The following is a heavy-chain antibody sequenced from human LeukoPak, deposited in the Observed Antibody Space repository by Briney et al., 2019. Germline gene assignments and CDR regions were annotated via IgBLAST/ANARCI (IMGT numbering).Heavy chain of an antibody. J-gene: IGHJ5*02. V-gene: IGHV4-34*09. Sequence: SETLSLTCAVYGGSFSGYYWSWIRQPPGKGLEWIGEINHSGSTYYNPSLKSRVTISVDTSKNQFSLKLSSVTAADTAVYYCARRPHATLRYHWFDPWGQGTLVTVSS. D-gene: IGHD1-1*01. CDR1: GGSFSGYY. CDR3: ARRPHATLRYHWFDP. CDR2: INHSGST.